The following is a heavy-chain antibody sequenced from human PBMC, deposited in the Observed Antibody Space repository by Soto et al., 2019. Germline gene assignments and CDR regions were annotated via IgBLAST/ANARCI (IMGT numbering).Heavy chain of an antibody. J-gene: IGHJ4*02. CDR2: ISGSGGST. CDR1: GFTFSSYV. Sequence: EVQLLESGGGLVQPGGSLRLFCAASGFTFSSYVMTWVRQAPGKGLEWVSAISGSGGSTYYADSVKGRFTISRDNSKNMVYLQMNSLRAEDTAVYYCAKDGTWIQLWLVYWGQGTLVTVSS. D-gene: IGHD5-18*01. CDR3: AKDGTWIQLWLVY. V-gene: IGHV3-23*01.